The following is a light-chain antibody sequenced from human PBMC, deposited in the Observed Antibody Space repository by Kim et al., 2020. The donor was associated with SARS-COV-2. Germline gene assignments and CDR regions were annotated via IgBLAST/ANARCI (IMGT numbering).Light chain of an antibody. CDR3: QTWGTGIWV. Sequence: SVKLTCTLSSGHSSYAIAWHQQQPEEGPRYLMKLNSDGSHSKGDGIPDRFSGSSSGAERYLTISSLQSEDEADYYCQTWGTGIWVFGGGTQLTVL. CDR1: SGHSSYA. V-gene: IGLV4-69*01. J-gene: IGLJ3*02. CDR2: LNSDGSH.